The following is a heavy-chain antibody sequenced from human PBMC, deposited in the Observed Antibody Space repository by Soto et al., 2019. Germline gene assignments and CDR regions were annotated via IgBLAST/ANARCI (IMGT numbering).Heavy chain of an antibody. CDR2: INSEGSST. Sequence: GGSLILSCAASGFPFSSYLMHWVRHAPGKGLVWVSRINSEGSSTSYADSVKGRFTISRDNAKNTLYLQMNSLRAEDTAVYYCAVAVAGPTAIGYWGQGTLVTVSS. CDR1: GFPFSSYL. CDR3: AVAVAGPTAIGY. J-gene: IGHJ4*02. D-gene: IGHD6-19*01. V-gene: IGHV3-74*01.